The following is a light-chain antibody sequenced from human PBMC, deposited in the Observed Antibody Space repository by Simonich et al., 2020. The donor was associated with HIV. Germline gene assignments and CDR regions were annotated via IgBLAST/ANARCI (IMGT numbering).Light chain of an antibody. V-gene: IGKV1-13*02. CDR3: QQYNSYLYT. CDR2: DAS. CDR1: QGISSA. J-gene: IGKJ2*01. Sequence: AIQLTQSPSSLSASVGDRVTITCRASQGISSALAWYQQKPGNPPKLLIYDASSLESGVPSRFSGSGSGTDFTLTISSLQPEDFATYYCQQYNSYLYTFGQGTKLEIK.